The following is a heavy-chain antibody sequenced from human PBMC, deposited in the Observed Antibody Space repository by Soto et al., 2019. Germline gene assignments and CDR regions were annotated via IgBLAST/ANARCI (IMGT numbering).Heavy chain of an antibody. J-gene: IGHJ5*02. CDR3: LWERTRSLRDWFDP. Sequence: PSETLSLTCTVSGASISGFYWSWIRKCAGKGLEWIGRIYATGTTDYNPSLKSRVMMSVDTSKKQFSLKLRSVTAADTAVYYFLWERTRSLRDWFDPWCQGISVTVSS. V-gene: IGHV4-4*07. D-gene: IGHD3-16*01. CDR1: GASISGFY. CDR2: IYATGTT.